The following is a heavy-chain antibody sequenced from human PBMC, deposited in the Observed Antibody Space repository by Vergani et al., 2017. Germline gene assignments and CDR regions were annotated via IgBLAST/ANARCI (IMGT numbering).Heavy chain of an antibody. D-gene: IGHD3-10*01. CDR3: ARAYGSGSYPYFYYYGLDV. V-gene: IGHV1-69*02. Sequence: QVQLVQSGAEVKKPGSSVKVSCKASGGTFSSYTISWVRQAPGQGLEWMGRIIPILGIANYAQKFQGRVTITADKSTSTAYMELSSLRSEDTAVYYCARAYGSGSYPYFYYYGLDVWGQGTAVTVSS. CDR2: IIPILGIA. CDR1: GGTFSSYT. J-gene: IGHJ6*02.